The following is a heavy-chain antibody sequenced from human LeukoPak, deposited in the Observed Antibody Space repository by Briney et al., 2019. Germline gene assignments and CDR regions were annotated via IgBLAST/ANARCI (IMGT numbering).Heavy chain of an antibody. J-gene: IGHJ4*02. CDR3: ARTPLPDYGDYAFDY. D-gene: IGHD4-17*01. CDR1: GFTVSSNY. CDR2: IYSGGST. V-gene: IGHV3-66*01. Sequence: GGSLRLSCAASGFTVSSNYMSWVRQAPGKGLEWVSVIYSGGSTYYADSVKGRFTISRDNSKNTLYLQMNSLRAEDTAVYYCARTPLPDYGDYAFDYWGQGTLVTVSS.